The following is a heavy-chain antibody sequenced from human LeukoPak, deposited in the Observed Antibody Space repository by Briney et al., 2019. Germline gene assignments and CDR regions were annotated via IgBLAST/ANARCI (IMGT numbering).Heavy chain of an antibody. CDR3: VRLRRNSDRSGYYYYYDY. CDR1: GYTFSDFS. D-gene: IGHD3-22*01. Sequence: GGSLTLSCAASGYTFSDFSVNWVRQAPGKGLEWVSSISVRSNYRYYADSVRGRFTISRDDASDSLFLQMNSLRAEDTAVYFCVRLRRNSDRSGYYYYYDYWGQGTLVTVSS. V-gene: IGHV3-21*01. J-gene: IGHJ4*02. CDR2: ISVRSNYR.